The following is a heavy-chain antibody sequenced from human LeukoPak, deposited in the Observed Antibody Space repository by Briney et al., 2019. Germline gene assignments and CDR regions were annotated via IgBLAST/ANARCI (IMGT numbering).Heavy chain of an antibody. V-gene: IGHV3-33*01. D-gene: IGHD2-2*01. CDR1: GFTFSSCG. Sequence: GGSLRLSCAASGFTFSSCGMHWVRQAPGKGLEWVAVIWYDGSNKYYADSVKGRFTISRDNSKNTLYLQMNSLRAEDTAVYYCARGGYCSSTSCAPYYYYGMDVWGQGTTVTVSS. CDR2: IWYDGSNK. CDR3: ARGGYCSSTSCAPYYYYGMDV. J-gene: IGHJ6*02.